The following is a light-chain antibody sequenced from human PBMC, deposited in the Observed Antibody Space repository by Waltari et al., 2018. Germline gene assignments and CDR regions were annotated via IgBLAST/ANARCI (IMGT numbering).Light chain of an antibody. J-gene: IGLJ3*02. CDR3: MILYNNAVV. V-gene: IGLV5-45*01. CDR2: SRSDSDN. CDR1: SDISVGSYK. Sequence: QAVLTQPASLSASPGASVSLTCTLRSDISVGSYKIYWYQQRPGSPPQFLVRSRSDSDNRQGSGVRSRFSGSKDVSANAGIVLISGLQSADEADYYCMILYNNAVVFGGGTKLTVL.